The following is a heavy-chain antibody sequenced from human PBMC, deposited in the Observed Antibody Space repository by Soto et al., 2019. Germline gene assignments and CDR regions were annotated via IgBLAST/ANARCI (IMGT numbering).Heavy chain of an antibody. D-gene: IGHD4-17*01. CDR3: ARGVTTVTTLDY. Sequence: QLQLQESGSGLVKPSQTLSLTCAVSGGSISSGGYSWSWIRQPPGKGLEWIGYIYHSGSTFYNPAPKSRVTISVARSKNQFSLRLSSVTAADTAVYYCARGVTTVTTLDYWGQGTLVTVSS. CDR1: GGSISSGGYS. V-gene: IGHV4-30-2*01. CDR2: IYHSGST. J-gene: IGHJ4*02.